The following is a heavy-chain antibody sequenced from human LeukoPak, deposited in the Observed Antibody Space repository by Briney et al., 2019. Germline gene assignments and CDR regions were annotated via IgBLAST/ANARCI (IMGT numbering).Heavy chain of an antibody. Sequence: GESLKISCKGSGYSFTSQWIGWVRQMPGKGLEWMGLIYPGDSDTRYSPSFRGQVTFSAEKSISTAYLQSGSLEASYTAIYYCARDLTASSKAGNAFDIWGQGTKVTVSS. V-gene: IGHV5-51*01. J-gene: IGHJ3*02. CDR1: GYSFTSQW. D-gene: IGHD6-6*01. CDR2: IYPGDSDT. CDR3: ARDLTASSKAGNAFDI.